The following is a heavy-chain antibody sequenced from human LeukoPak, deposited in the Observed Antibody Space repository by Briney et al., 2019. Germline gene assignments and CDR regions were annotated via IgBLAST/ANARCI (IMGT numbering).Heavy chain of an antibody. D-gene: IGHD7-27*01. J-gene: IGHJ4*02. CDR2: INSNSGGT. CDR3: ARDHDRTGDY. V-gene: IGHV1-2*02. Sequence: ASVKVSCKASGYTFSDYYMHWVRQAPGQGFEWMGWINSNSGGTYYAQKFQGRVTMTRDTSTSTAYMELSRLRSDDTAMYYCARDHDRTGDYWGQGTLVTVSS. CDR1: GYTFSDYY.